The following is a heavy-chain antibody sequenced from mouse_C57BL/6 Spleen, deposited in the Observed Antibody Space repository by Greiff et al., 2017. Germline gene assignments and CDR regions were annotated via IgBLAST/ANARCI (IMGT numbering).Heavy chain of an antibody. J-gene: IGHJ2*01. V-gene: IGHV6-6*01. CDR3: TSNWDLYYFDY. D-gene: IGHD4-1*01. CDR1: GFTFSDAW. CDR2: IRNKANNHAT. Sequence: EVKLMESGGGLVQPGGSMKLSCAASGFTFSDAWMDWVRQSPEKGLEWVAEIRNKANNHATYYAESVKGRFTISRDDSKSSVYLQMNSLRAEDTGIYYCTSNWDLYYFDYWGQGTTLTVSS.